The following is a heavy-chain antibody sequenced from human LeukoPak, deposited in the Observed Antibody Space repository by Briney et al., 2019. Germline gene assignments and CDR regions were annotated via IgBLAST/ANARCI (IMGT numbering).Heavy chain of an antibody. D-gene: IGHD3-10*01. J-gene: IGHJ4*02. CDR1: GGSISSNNHF. CDR2: IHYSGSA. Sequence: PSETLSLTCTVSGGSISSNNHFWSWIRQPPAMGLEWIGYIHYSGSAHYNPSLKSRLNISVDTSKNQFSLSLSSVTAADTAVYYCARALGSGSSFDYWGQGTLVTVSS. V-gene: IGHV4-30-4*01. CDR3: ARALGSGSSFDY.